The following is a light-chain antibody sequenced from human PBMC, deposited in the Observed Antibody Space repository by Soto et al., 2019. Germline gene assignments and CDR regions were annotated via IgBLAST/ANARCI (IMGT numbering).Light chain of an antibody. CDR3: QQYNNFPGT. J-gene: IGKJ1*01. V-gene: IGKV1-5*01. CDR1: QSISNW. CDR2: DAS. Sequence: DIQMTQSPSTLSASVGDRVTITCRASQSISNWLAWYQQKPGKAPKLLIYDASSLESGVPSRFSGSESGTEFTLTISSLQPDDFATYYCQQYNNFPGTFGQGTKVEI.